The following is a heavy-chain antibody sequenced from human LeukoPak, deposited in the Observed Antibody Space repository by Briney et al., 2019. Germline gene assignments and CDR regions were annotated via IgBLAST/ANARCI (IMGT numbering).Heavy chain of an antibody. Sequence: GGSLRLSCAASGFTFSSYSMNWVRQAPGKGLEWVSYISTGSSTIYYADSVKGRFTISRDNAKNSLYLQMNSLRAEDTAVYYCASQGGYYYDTSSDYWGQGTLVTASS. CDR1: GFTFSSYS. V-gene: IGHV3-48*04. D-gene: IGHD3-22*01. J-gene: IGHJ4*02. CDR3: ASQGGYYYDTSSDY. CDR2: ISTGSSTI.